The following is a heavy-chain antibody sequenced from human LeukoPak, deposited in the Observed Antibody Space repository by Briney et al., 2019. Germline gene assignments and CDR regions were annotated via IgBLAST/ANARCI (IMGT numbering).Heavy chain of an antibody. CDR2: VHPSGST. Sequence: SETLSLTCTVSGDSISPYYLTWIRQPPGKGLQWIGHVHPSGSTSYNPSLKSRVTISADTSKNQFSLSLTFVNAADTAIYYCATGADAYKTGYWGQGTLVSVSS. V-gene: IGHV4-59*12. CDR3: ATGADAYKTGY. CDR1: GDSISPYY. D-gene: IGHD5-24*01. J-gene: IGHJ4*02.